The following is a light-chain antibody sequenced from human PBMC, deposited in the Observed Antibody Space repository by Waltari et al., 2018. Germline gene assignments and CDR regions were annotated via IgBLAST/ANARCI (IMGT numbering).Light chain of an antibody. CDR1: QSVSSH. V-gene: IGKV3-11*01. Sequence: DIVLTQSPATMSLSPGERATISCRASQSVSSHLAWYQQKPGQAPVLLIYDTSNRATGIPARFSGGGSGTDFTLSISRLEPEDFALYFRHLRTDWPPRYTFGQGTKLEIK. CDR2: DTS. J-gene: IGKJ2*01. CDR3: HLRTDWPPRYT.